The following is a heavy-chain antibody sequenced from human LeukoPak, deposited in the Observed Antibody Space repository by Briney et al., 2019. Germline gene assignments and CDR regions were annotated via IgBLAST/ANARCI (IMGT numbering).Heavy chain of an antibody. J-gene: IGHJ4*02. V-gene: IGHV1-8*01. Sequence: ASVKVSCKASGYTFTNDDISWVRQATGQGLEWIGKMNPNSGNTGYAQKFQGRVTVTRSTSVSTVHMELNSLTSEDTAVYFCARNASGTGYTAWGQGTLVTVSS. CDR3: ARNASGTGYTA. D-gene: IGHD3-9*01. CDR1: GYTFTNDD. CDR2: MNPNSGNT.